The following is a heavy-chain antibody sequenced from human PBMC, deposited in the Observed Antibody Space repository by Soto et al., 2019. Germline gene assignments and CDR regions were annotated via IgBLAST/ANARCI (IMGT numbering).Heavy chain of an antibody. V-gene: IGHV3-30*18. CDR2: ISYDGSNK. J-gene: IGHJ4*02. D-gene: IGHD6-25*01. CDR3: AKDSGATWDY. CDR1: GFTFSSYG. Sequence: QVQLVESGGGVVQPGRSLRLSCAASGFTFSSYGMHWVRQAPGKGLEWVAVISYDGSNKYYADSVKGRFTISRDNSKNTLYLQMNSLRAEDKAVYYCAKDSGATWDYWGQGTLVTVSS.